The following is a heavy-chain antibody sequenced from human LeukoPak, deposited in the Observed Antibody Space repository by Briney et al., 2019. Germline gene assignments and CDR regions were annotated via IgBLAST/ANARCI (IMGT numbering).Heavy chain of an antibody. J-gene: IGHJ4*02. D-gene: IGHD1-26*01. Sequence: GGSLRLSCAASGFTFDDYTMHWVRQAPGKGLEWVSLISWDGGSTYYADSVKGRFTISRDNSKNSLYLQMNSLRAEDTALYYCAKDGYSGSYYPFDYWGQGTLVTVSS. CDR3: AKDGYSGSYYPFDY. CDR1: GFTFDDYT. CDR2: ISWDGGST. V-gene: IGHV3-43*01.